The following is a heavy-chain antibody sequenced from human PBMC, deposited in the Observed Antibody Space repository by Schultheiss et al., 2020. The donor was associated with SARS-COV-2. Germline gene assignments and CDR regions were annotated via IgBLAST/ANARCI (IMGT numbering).Heavy chain of an antibody. D-gene: IGHD6-19*01. Sequence: GGSLRLSCAASGFTFSSYGMHWVRQAPGKGLEWVAVIWYDGSNKYYADSVKGRFTISRDNSKNTLYLQMNSLRAEDTAVYYCARAFGPSVRIAVATLPCYWGQGTLVTVSS. J-gene: IGHJ4*02. CDR1: GFTFSSYG. V-gene: IGHV3-33*01. CDR3: ARAFGPSVRIAVATLPCY. CDR2: IWYDGSNK.